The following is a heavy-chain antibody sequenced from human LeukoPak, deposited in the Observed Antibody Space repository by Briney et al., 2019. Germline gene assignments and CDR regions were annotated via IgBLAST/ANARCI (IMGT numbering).Heavy chain of an antibody. J-gene: IGHJ4*02. CDR1: GFTFSSYW. CDR2: INSDGSST. Sequence: LPGGSLRLSCAASGFTFSSYWMHWVRHAPGKGLVWVSRINSDGSSTSYADAVKGRFTISRDNAKNTLYLQMNSLRAEDTAVYYCAREGDSGSYFYYFDYWGQGTLVTVSS. CDR3: AREGDSGSYFYYFDY. D-gene: IGHD1-26*01. V-gene: IGHV3-74*01.